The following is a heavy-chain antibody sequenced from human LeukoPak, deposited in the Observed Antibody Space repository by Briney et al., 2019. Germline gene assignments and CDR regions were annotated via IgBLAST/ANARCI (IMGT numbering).Heavy chain of an antibody. D-gene: IGHD3-22*01. CDR1: GGSISSYY. CDR2: IYYSGST. V-gene: IGHV4-59*08. J-gene: IGHJ4*02. Sequence: PSETLSLTCTVSGGSISSYYWSWIRQPPGKGLEGIGYIYYSGSTNYNPSLKSRVTISVDTSKNQFSLKLSSVTAADTAVYYCGRSMYYYDSSGYYSDYWGQGTLVTVSS. CDR3: GRSMYYYDSSGYYSDY.